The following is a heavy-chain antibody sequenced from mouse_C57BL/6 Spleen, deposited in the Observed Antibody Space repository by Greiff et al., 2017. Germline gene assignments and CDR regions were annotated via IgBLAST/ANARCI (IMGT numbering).Heavy chain of an antibody. CDR1: GFTFSSYT. CDR3: ARQNFDY. CDR2: ISGGGGNT. V-gene: IGHV5-9*01. J-gene: IGHJ2*01. Sequence: EVKVEESGGGLVKPGGSLKLSCAASGFTFSSYTMSWVRQTPEKRLEWVATISGGGGNTYYPDSVKGRFTISRDSAKNTLYLQMSSLRSEDTALYYCARQNFDYWGQGTTLTVSS.